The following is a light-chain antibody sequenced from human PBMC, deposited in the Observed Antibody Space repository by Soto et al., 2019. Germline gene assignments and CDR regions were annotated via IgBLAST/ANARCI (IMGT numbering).Light chain of an antibody. CDR1: QSVLYRSDSKNY. CDR3: QQYYLAPLT. J-gene: IGKJ3*01. V-gene: IGKV4-1*01. CDR2: WAS. Sequence: IVMTQSPDSLAVSLGERATINCKSSQSVLYRSDSKNYLAWYQLKPGQPPKLLIYWASARESGVPDRFSGSGSGTDFTLTINRLQAEDVAVYFCQQYYLAPLTFGPGTKV.